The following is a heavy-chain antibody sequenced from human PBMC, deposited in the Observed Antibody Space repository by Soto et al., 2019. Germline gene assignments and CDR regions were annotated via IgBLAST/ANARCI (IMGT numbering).Heavy chain of an antibody. CDR3: AREERGAETFDY. J-gene: IGHJ4*02. CDR2: IYSDGRT. CDR1: GFTLSSNY. D-gene: IGHD1-26*01. Sequence: AGGALRLSCAASGFTLSSNYNSWGRQAPGKGLEWVSVIYSDGRTYYGGSVNGRFTISRDNSQNTVHLQMNSLGVADTAVFYCAREERGAETFDYGGRGPLVTVSS. V-gene: IGHV3-66*01.